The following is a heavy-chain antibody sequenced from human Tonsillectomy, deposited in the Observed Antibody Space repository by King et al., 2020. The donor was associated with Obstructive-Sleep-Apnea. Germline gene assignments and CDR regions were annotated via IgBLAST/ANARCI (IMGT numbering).Heavy chain of an antibody. V-gene: IGHV4-59*01. CDR2: ISYSGST. CDR1: GGSISSYY. D-gene: IGHD6-13*01. CDR3: AREKFDSSSWSIDS. Sequence: VQLQESGPGLVKPSETLSLTCTVSGGSISSYYWTWIRQPPGKGLEWIGYISYSGSTSYNPSLKSRVTMSVDTSRNQFSLKLNSVTAADTAVYYCAREKFDSSSWSIDSWGQGTLVTVSS. J-gene: IGHJ4*02.